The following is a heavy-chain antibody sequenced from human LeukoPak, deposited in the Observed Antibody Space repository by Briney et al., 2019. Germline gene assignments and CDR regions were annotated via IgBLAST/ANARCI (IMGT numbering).Heavy chain of an antibody. CDR3: AKAYGSGTLRDAFDI. CDR1: GFTFSSYW. V-gene: IGHV3-7*03. J-gene: IGHJ3*02. CDR2: IKQDGSEK. Sequence: GGSLRLSCAASGFTFSSYWMSWVRQAPGKGLEWVANIKQDGSEKYYVDSVKGRFTISRDNSKNTLYLQMNSLRAEDTAVYYCAKAYGSGTLRDAFDIWGQGTMVTVSS. D-gene: IGHD3-10*01.